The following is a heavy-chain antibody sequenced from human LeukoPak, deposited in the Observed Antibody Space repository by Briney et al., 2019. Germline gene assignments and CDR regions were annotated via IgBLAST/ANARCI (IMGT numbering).Heavy chain of an antibody. CDR1: GFTFSSYG. D-gene: IGHD3-16*02. CDR2: ISSSSSYI. V-gene: IGHV3-21*04. Sequence: GGSLRLSCAASGFTFSSYGMSWVHQAPGKGLEWVSSISSSSSYIYYADSVKGRFTISRDNSKNTVYLQMNSLRAEDTAVYYCAKGGSYRSQPYFDYWGQGTPVTVSS. CDR3: AKGGSYRSQPYFDY. J-gene: IGHJ4*02.